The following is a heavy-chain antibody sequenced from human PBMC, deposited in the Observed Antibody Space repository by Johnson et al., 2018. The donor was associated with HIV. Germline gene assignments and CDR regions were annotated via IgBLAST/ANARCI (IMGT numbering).Heavy chain of an antibody. V-gene: IGHV3-33*06. CDR2: IWFDGSIQ. J-gene: IGHJ3*02. CDR1: GFTFSTYG. Sequence: QVQLVESGGGVVQPGRSLRLSCAASGFTFSTYGMHWVRQAPGRGLEWVAVIWFDGSIQYYAESVKGRFTISRDNSKNTLYLQMNSLRAEDTAVYYCAKDNPRLGGAFDIWGQGTLVTVSS. CDR3: AKDNPRLGGAFDI. D-gene: IGHD3-16*01.